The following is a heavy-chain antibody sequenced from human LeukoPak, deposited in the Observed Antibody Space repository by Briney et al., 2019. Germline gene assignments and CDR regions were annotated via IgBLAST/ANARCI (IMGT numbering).Heavy chain of an antibody. CDR3: ARSEVATIIGY. D-gene: IGHD5-12*01. CDR2: IYYTGST. Sequence: SETLSLTCTVSGGSISRYYWSWIRQPPGKGLEWIGYIYYTGSTNYNPSLKSRLTISVDTSKNQFSLKLSSVTAADTAVYSCARSEVATIIGYWGQGTLVTVSS. J-gene: IGHJ4*02. V-gene: IGHV4-59*01. CDR1: GGSISRYY.